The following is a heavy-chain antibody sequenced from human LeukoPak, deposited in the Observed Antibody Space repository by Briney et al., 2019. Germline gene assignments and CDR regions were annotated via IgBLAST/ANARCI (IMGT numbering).Heavy chain of an antibody. D-gene: IGHD6-19*01. CDR1: XXXFXGYX. V-gene: IGHV1-2*02. Sequence: VKXSCKAXXXXFXGYXMHWVRQAPGQGLEWMGWINPNSGGTNYAQKFQGRVTMTRDTSISTAYMELSRLRSDDTAVYYCALGRSSGWYYFDYWGQGTLVTVSS. J-gene: IGHJ4*02. CDR2: INPNSGGT. CDR3: ALGRSSGWYYFDY.